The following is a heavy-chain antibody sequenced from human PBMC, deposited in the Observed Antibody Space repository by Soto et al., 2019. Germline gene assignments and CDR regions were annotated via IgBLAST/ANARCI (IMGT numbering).Heavy chain of an antibody. CDR3: ARAGSYRYFDY. CDR1: GDSVNRGGYY. V-gene: IGHV4-61*08. D-gene: IGHD3-16*02. J-gene: IGHJ4*02. Sequence: QVQLQESGPGLVKPAETLSLTCNVSGDSVNRGGYYWSWIRQSPGMGLEWVGNIYYTGRTEYNPSLNGRLTMSVDASENKFSLNLRSVTAADTATYYCARAGSYRYFDYWGQGVLVTVSS. CDR2: IYYTGRT.